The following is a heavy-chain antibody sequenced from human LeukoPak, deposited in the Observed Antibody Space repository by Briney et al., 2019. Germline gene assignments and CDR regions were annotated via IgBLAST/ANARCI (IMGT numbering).Heavy chain of an antibody. Sequence: GGSLRLSCAASGFTFSSYAMHWVRQAPGKGLEWVAVISYDGSNKYYADSVKGRFTISRDNSKNTLYLQMNSLRAEDTAVYYCARAGAPYYYDSSGYYSDYWGQGTLVTVSS. V-gene: IGHV3-30-3*01. CDR3: ARAGAPYYYDSSGYYSDY. CDR2: ISYDGSNK. J-gene: IGHJ4*02. D-gene: IGHD3-22*01. CDR1: GFTFSSYA.